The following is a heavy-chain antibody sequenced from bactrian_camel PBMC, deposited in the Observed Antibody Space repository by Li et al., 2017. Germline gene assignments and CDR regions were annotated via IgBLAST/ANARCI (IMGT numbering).Heavy chain of an antibody. CDR2: IDSDRRT. V-gene: IGHV3S53*01. D-gene: IGHD2*01. CDR1: GYTNSLTC. J-gene: IGHJ4*01. Sequence: HVQLVESGGGSVQAGGTLRLSCVVSGYTNSLTCMGWFRQAPGKEREGVAAIDSDRRTSYADSVKGRFTISRDNAKNTLYLQLSSLKTEDTAMYYCTLGYLPNYPTKGQGTQVTVS.